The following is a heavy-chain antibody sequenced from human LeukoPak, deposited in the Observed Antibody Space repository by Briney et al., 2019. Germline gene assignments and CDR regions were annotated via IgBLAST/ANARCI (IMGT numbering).Heavy chain of an antibody. CDR1: GGTFSSYA. CDR2: IIPIFGTA. CDR3: AGLLWFQGDGMDV. V-gene: IGHV1-69*13. J-gene: IGHJ6*04. Sequence: ASVKVSCKASGGTFSSYAISWVRQAPGQGLEWMGGIIPIFGTANYAQKFQGRVTITADESTSTAYMELSSLRSEDTAVYYCAGLLWFQGDGMDVWGKGTTVTVFS. D-gene: IGHD3-10*01.